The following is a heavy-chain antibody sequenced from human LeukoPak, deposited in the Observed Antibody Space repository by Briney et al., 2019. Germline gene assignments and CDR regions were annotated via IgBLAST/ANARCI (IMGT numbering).Heavy chain of an antibody. Sequence: GGSLRLSCAASGFTFDDSFMTWIRQAPGKGLEWLSYISVSGSMIYYADSVKGRFTISRDNAKNSLSLQMESLRAEDTAVYYCARGRAAAGYWGQGTLVTVSS. CDR2: ISVSGSMI. V-gene: IGHV3-11*01. CDR3: ARGRAAAGY. D-gene: IGHD6-25*01. CDR1: GFTFDDSF. J-gene: IGHJ4*02.